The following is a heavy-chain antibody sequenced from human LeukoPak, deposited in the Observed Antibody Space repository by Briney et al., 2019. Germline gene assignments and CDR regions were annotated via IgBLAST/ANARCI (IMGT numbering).Heavy chain of an antibody. J-gene: IGHJ4*02. Sequence: PGGSLRLSCAASGFTFSSYGMHWVRQAPGKGLEWVSFIRYDGSNKYYADSVKGRFTISRDNSKNTLYLQMNRLRAEDTAVYYCAYLGLSSDWNDVPGPQIDYWGQGTLVSVPS. V-gene: IGHV3-30*02. D-gene: IGHD1-1*01. CDR2: IRYDGSNK. CDR3: AYLGLSSDWNDVPGPQIDY. CDR1: GFTFSSYG.